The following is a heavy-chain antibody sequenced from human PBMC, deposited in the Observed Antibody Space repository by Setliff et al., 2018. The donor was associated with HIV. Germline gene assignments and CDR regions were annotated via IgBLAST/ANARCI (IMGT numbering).Heavy chain of an antibody. J-gene: IGHJ4*02. CDR2: IRSKSIGGTT. D-gene: IGHD2-15*01. CDR3: AKGALGYCSGTICYPFDY. CDR1: GFSFDDYA. Sequence: GGSLRLSCTASGFSFDDYALTWVRQAPGKGLEWVGFIRSKSIGGTTDYVASVKGRVTISRDNAKNTLYLQMNSLRAEDMAVYYCAKGALGYCSGTICYPFDYGAQGTLVTVS. V-gene: IGHV3-49*04.